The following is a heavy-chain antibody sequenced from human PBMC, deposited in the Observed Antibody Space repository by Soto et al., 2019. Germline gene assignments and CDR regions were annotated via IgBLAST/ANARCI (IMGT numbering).Heavy chain of an antibody. D-gene: IGHD2-21*02. CDR2: IYYTEST. J-gene: IGHJ6*02. Sequence: QLLLQESGPGLVKPSETLSLTCSVSGGSISSTRYYWGWIRQAPGKGPEWIGGIYYTESTYYNPSLKSLGTLSVDPSKNQFSLGLGSVTAADTAVYFCARTKGSCFPVDCSQYSYYGMDVWGQGTTGSVSS. V-gene: IGHV4-39*01. CDR3: ARTKGSCFPVDCSQYSYYGMDV. CDR1: GGSISSTRYY.